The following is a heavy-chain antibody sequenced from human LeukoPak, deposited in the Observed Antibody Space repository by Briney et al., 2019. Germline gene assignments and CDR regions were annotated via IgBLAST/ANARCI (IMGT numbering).Heavy chain of an antibody. Sequence: SETLSLTCTVSGGSISSYYWSWIRQPAGKGLEWIGRIYTSGSTNYNPSLKSRVTMSVDTSKNQFSLKLSSVTAADTAVYYCARDLVFGGLRAFDIWGQGTMVTVSS. CDR1: GGSISSYY. V-gene: IGHV4-4*07. J-gene: IGHJ3*02. D-gene: IGHD3-10*02. CDR2: IYTSGST. CDR3: ARDLVFGGLRAFDI.